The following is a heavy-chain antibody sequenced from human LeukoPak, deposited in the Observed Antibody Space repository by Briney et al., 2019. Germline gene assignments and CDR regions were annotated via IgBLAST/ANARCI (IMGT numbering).Heavy chain of an antibody. CDR2: ISWNSGSI. CDR3: AEAWGFWSGTRAFDI. D-gene: IGHD3-3*01. Sequence: GRSLRLSCAASGFTFDDYAMHWVRQAPGKGLEGVSGISWNSGSIGYADSVKGRFTISRDNAKNSLYLQMNSLRAEDTALYYCAEAWGFWSGTRAFDIWGQGTMVTVSS. CDR1: GFTFDDYA. V-gene: IGHV3-9*01. J-gene: IGHJ3*02.